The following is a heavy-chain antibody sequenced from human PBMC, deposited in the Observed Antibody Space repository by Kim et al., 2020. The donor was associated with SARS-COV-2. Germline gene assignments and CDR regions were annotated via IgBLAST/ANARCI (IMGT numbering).Heavy chain of an antibody. V-gene: IGHV3-23*01. CDR3: AKVAQSRITMIVVVINPAFDY. Sequence: GGSLRLSCAASGFTFSSYAMSWVRQAPGKGLEWVSAISGSGGSTYYADSVKGRFTISRDNSKNTLYLQMNSLRAEDTAVYYCAKVAQSRITMIVVVINPAFDYWGHGTLVTVSS. J-gene: IGHJ4*01. CDR2: ISGSGGST. CDR1: GFTFSSYA. D-gene: IGHD3-22*01.